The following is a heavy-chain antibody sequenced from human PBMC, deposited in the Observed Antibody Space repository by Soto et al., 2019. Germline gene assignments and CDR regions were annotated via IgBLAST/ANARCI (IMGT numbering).Heavy chain of an antibody. Sequence: ALEILSLTCAVYGGSFSGYYWSWIRQPPGKGLEWIGEINHSGSTNYNPSLKSRVTISVDTSKNQFSLKLSSVTAADTAVYYCARYQRAYYYGSGSSHNWFDPWGQGTLVTVSS. J-gene: IGHJ5*02. CDR3: ARYQRAYYYGSGSSHNWFDP. CDR2: INHSGST. CDR1: GGSFSGYY. D-gene: IGHD3-10*01. V-gene: IGHV4-34*01.